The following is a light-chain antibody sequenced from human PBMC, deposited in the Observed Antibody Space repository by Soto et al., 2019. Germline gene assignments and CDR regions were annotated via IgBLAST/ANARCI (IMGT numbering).Light chain of an antibody. V-gene: IGLV3-25*02. CDR3: QSSGNTALHPGL. J-gene: IGLJ2*01. CDR1: ALPKQF. Sequence: SYELTQPPSVSVSPGQSARITCSGEALPKQFAYWYQQKPGQAPILVMYKDSQRPSGIPERFSASSSGTTATLIISGVQAEDEADYYCQSSGNTALHPGLFGGGTKLTVL. CDR2: KDS.